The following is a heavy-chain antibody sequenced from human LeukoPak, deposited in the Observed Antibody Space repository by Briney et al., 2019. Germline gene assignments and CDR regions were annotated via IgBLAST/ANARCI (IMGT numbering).Heavy chain of an antibody. V-gene: IGHV3-30*02. CDR2: IRFDGSNN. D-gene: IGHD3-22*01. J-gene: IGHJ6*03. CDR3: AKDGGGYYPYYYYYMDV. Sequence: GGSLRLSCAASGFTFSSYVMHWVRQAPGKWLEWVAFIRFDGSNNYYADSVKGRFTISRDNSKNTLYLQMNSLRAEDTAVYYCAKDGGGYYPYYYYYMDVWGKGTTVTISS. CDR1: GFTFSSYV.